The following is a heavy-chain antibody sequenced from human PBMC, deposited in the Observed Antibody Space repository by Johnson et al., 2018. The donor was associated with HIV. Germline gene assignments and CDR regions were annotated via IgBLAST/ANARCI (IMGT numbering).Heavy chain of an antibody. CDR2: IKSKTDGGTT. D-gene: IGHD5-12*01. V-gene: IGHV3-15*01. CDR1: GFTFSNAW. CDR3: TTGPVVATKGVGAFDI. J-gene: IGHJ3*02. Sequence: VQLVESGGGVVRPGGSLRLSCAASGFTFSNAWMSWVRQAPGNGLEWVGRIKSKTDGGTTDYAAPVKGRFTMSRDESKNTLYLIMNSLKTDDTAVYYCTTGPVVATKGVGAFDIWGLGTMVTVSS.